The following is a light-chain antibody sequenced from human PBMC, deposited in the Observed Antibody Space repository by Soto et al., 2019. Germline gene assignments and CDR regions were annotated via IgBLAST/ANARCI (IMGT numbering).Light chain of an antibody. V-gene: IGKV3-20*01. CDR1: QSVSSSY. CDR3: QQYGNSPRYT. J-gene: IGKJ2*01. Sequence: EIVLTQSPGTLSLSPGERATLSCRASQSVSSSYLAWYQQKLGQAPRLLIYGASSRATGTPDRFSGSGSGKDFTLTISRLEPEDFAVYYCQQYGNSPRYTFGQGTKLEIK. CDR2: GAS.